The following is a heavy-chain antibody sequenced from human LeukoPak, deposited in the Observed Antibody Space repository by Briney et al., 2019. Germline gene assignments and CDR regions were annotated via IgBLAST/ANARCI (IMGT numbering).Heavy chain of an antibody. CDR3: AKDYLGYGDYGWDY. CDR1: GFTFSSYA. CDR2: ISGSGGST. D-gene: IGHD4-17*01. J-gene: IGHJ4*02. Sequence: GSLRLSCAASGFTFSSYAMSWVREAPGKGLEWVSAISGSGGSTYYADSVKGRFTISRDNSKNTLYLQMNSLRAEDTAVYYCAKDYLGYGDYGWDYWGQGTLVTVSS. V-gene: IGHV3-23*01.